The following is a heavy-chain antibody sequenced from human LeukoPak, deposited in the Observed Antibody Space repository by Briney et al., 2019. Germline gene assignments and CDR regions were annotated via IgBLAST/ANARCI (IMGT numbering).Heavy chain of an antibody. Sequence: GESLRLSCAASGFTFSSYAMSWVRRAPGKGLEWVSGISIRGGSASYADSVKGRFTISRDNPRNTLFMEMNSLRAEDTALYCGAIMRPYDGGRGYWVQWGQGTLVTVSS. CDR1: GFTFSSYA. V-gene: IGHV3-23*01. J-gene: IGHJ4*02. D-gene: IGHD3-22*01. CDR2: ISIRGGSA. CDR3: AIMRPYDGGRGYWVQ.